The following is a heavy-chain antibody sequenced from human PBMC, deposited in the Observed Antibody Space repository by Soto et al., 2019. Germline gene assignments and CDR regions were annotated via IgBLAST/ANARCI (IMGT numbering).Heavy chain of an antibody. D-gene: IGHD2-15*01. Sequence: EVQVVESGGGLVQPGGSLRLSCAASGFTFSDYTMTWVRQAPGKGLEYVSAISSNGADTYYVDSVKGRFTISRDKSKNTLYLLVGSLRGEDMAGYFCARQLGSCRGGNCSTDSWGQGTMVTVSA. CDR1: GFTFSDYT. J-gene: IGHJ5*01. CDR3: ARQLGSCRGGNCSTDS. V-gene: IGHV3-64*07. CDR2: ISSNGADT.